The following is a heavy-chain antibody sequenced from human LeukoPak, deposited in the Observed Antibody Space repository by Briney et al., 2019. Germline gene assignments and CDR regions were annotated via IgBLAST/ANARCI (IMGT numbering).Heavy chain of an antibody. CDR2: ISSSSSII. D-gene: IGHD3-10*01. Sequence: GGSLRLSCGASGFTFNSYNMNWVRQAPGKGLEWVSYISSSSSIIYYTDSVKGRFTISRDNAKNSLYLQMNSLRAEDTAVYYCAIQKADLITMIRGIIAYWGQGTLVTASS. CDR3: AIQKADLITMIRGIIAY. CDR1: GFTFNSYN. J-gene: IGHJ4*02. V-gene: IGHV3-48*01.